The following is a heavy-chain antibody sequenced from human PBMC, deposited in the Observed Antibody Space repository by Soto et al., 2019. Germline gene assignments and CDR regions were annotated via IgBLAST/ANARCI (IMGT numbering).Heavy chain of an antibody. V-gene: IGHV3-66*01. CDR1: GFTFSSYA. Sequence: PGGSLRLSCAASGFTFSSYAMSWVRQAPGKGLEWLSVIYSGGSTYYADSVKGRFTVSRDSSKNTLYLQMNSLRAEDTAVYYCARVAPFDYWGQGTLVTVSS. J-gene: IGHJ4*02. CDR2: IYSGGST. CDR3: ARVAPFDY. D-gene: IGHD5-12*01.